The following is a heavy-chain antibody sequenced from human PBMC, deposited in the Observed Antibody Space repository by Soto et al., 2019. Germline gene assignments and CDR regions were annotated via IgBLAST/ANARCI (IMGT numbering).Heavy chain of an antibody. CDR2: ISGSGVST. CDR3: GLGYCSNGVCYDFLDY. D-gene: IGHD2-8*01. J-gene: IGHJ4*02. CDR1: GLTFSSYA. Sequence: EVQLLESGGGLVQPGGSLRLSCAASGLTFSSYAMSWVRQAPGKGLEWVSAISGSGVSTYYADSVKGRLTISRDNSKNTLCLQMNSLRAEDTAVYYCGLGYCSNGVCYDFLDYWGQGTLVTVSS. V-gene: IGHV3-23*01.